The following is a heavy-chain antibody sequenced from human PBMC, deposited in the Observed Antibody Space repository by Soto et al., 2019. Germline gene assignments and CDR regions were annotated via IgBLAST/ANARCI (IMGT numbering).Heavy chain of an antibody. V-gene: IGHV1-18*01. J-gene: IGHJ4*02. Sequence: QVLLVQSGAEVREPGASVKVSCKASGYTLTTYGVTWVRQAPGQGLEWMGWVSPSSGDTNYARKFQGRVTMTTDTFTTTAYMELRSLRSDDTAVYYCARDYSLYGIDYWGQGTLVTVS. CDR1: GYTLTTYG. D-gene: IGHD4-4*01. CDR2: VSPSSGDT. CDR3: ARDYSLYGIDY.